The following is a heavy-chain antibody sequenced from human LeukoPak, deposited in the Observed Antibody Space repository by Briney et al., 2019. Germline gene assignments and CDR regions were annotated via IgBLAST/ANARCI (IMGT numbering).Heavy chain of an antibody. D-gene: IGHD6-19*01. V-gene: IGHV3-48*04. CDR2: ISSSSSTI. J-gene: IGHJ4*02. Sequence: GGSLRLSCAASGFNFSSYSMNWVRQAPGKGLEWVSSISSSSSTIYYADSVKGRFTISRDNAKNSLYLQMNSLRAEDTAVYYCARDGHPGYSSGWYGVDYWGQGTLVTVSS. CDR1: GFNFSSYS. CDR3: ARDGHPGYSSGWYGVDY.